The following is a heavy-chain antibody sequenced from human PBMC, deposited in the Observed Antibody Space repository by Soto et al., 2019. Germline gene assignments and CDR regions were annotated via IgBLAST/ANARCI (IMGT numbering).Heavy chain of an antibody. CDR1: GYPVTAYY. CDR3: ARGGGVGVAGSAAFDM. V-gene: IGHV1-2*02. J-gene: IGHJ3*02. CDR2: INPATGAA. D-gene: IGHD3-3*01. Sequence: QLHLVQSGAVVKKPGASVTVSCSASGYPVTAYYMHWVRQAPGRGLEWMGGINPATGAAKYTQTFQGRVTMARDPYPSTVFMELSGLTSEDTAVFYCARGGGVGVAGSAAFDMWGQGTLVTVSS.